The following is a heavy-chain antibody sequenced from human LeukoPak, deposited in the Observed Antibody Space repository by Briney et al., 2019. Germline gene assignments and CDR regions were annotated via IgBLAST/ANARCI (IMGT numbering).Heavy chain of an antibody. Sequence: SGTLSLTCAVSGGSISSSNWWSWVRQPPGKGLEWIGEIYHSGSTNYNPSLKSRVIVSVDKSKNQFSLNLTSVTAADTAIYYCAKGYDSSGCYPGPFDYWGQGTLVTVSS. J-gene: IGHJ4*02. V-gene: IGHV4-4*02. CDR2: IYHSGST. D-gene: IGHD3-22*01. CDR1: GGSISSSNW. CDR3: AKGYDSSGCYPGPFDY.